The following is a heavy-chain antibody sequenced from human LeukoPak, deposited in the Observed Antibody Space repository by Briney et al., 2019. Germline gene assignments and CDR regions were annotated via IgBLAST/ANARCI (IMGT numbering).Heavy chain of an antibody. J-gene: IGHJ4*02. CDR3: AGAVSAVAAHYFDY. D-gene: IGHD6-19*01. Sequence: PSETLSLTCTVSGGSISSSSYYWGWIRQPPGKGLEWIGSIYYSGSTYYNPSLKSRVTISVDTSKNQFSLKLSSVTAADTAVYYCAGAVSAVAAHYFDYWGQGTLVTVSS. V-gene: IGHV4-39*01. CDR2: IYYSGST. CDR1: GGSISSSSYY.